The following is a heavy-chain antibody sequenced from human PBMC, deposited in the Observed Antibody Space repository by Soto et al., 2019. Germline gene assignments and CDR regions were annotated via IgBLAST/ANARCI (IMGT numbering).Heavy chain of an antibody. D-gene: IGHD1-26*01. CDR3: ARDEGGSYWANAFDI. V-gene: IGHV1-69*06. Sequence: SVKVSCKASGGTFSSYAISWVRQAPGQGLEWMGGIIPIFGTANYAQKFQGRVTITADKSTSTAYMELSSLRSEDTAVYYCARDEGGSYWANAFDIWGQGTIVTVSS. CDR1: GGTFSSYA. J-gene: IGHJ3*02. CDR2: IIPIFGTA.